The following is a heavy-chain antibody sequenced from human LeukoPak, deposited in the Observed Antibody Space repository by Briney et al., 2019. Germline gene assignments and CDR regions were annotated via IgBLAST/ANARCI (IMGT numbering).Heavy chain of an antibody. Sequence: GGSLRLSCAASGFTVIPSFMRCVLQAPGKGLEWVSLIYRGGTTYVADSVKGRFTVSRDISKNTLYLQMNSLRAEDTALYYCARPPDDNSGYYFSWGQGSLVTVSS. V-gene: IGHV3-53*01. CDR1: GFTVIPSF. D-gene: IGHD6-19*01. CDR2: IYRGGTT. J-gene: IGHJ5*02. CDR3: ARPPDDNSGYYFS.